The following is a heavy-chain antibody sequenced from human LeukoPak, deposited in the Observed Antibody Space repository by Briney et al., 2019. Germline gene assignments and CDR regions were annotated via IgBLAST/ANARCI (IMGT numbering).Heavy chain of an antibody. CDR1: GFTFSSYA. D-gene: IGHD2-21*01. CDR3: AKSDCGSVGCKLLNY. Sequence: GGSLRLSCAASGFTFSSYAMSWVRQAPGKGLEWVSAISGSGGSTYYADSVKGRFTISRDNSKNTLYLQMNSLRVEDTAIYYCAKSDCGSVGCKLLNYWGQGTLVTVSS. CDR2: ISGSGGST. J-gene: IGHJ4*01. V-gene: IGHV3-23*01.